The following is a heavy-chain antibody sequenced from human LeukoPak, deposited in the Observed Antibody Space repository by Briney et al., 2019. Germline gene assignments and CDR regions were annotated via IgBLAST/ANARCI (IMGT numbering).Heavy chain of an antibody. D-gene: IGHD2-21*01. CDR1: GGSISSSSYH. Sequence: SETLALTCSVAGGSISSSSYHWGWIRQSPGKGLEWIGSMYYRGTTYENSSLKSRLTLSIDTPNNHFSLKLTSVTAADTAVYFCAREYSRSVVAGSRPDLWGQGLLVTVSS. J-gene: IGHJ4*02. CDR2: MYYRGTT. V-gene: IGHV4-39*02. CDR3: AREYSRSVVAGSRPDL.